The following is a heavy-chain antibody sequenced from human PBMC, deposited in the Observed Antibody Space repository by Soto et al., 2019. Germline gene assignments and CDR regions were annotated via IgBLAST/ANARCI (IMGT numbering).Heavy chain of an antibody. Sequence: QVQLVQSGAEVTRPGASVKVSCKASGYIFTNYGISWVRQAPGQGLEWMGWISGYNGNTNSAQKFQGRVTMTTEKSPTTAYMELRSLQSDDSDVFYCARGRYSSGGLDVWGQGTTVTVSS. D-gene: IGHD3-9*01. CDR2: ISGYNGNT. J-gene: IGHJ6*02. CDR1: GYIFTNYG. CDR3: ARGRYSSGGLDV. V-gene: IGHV1-18*01.